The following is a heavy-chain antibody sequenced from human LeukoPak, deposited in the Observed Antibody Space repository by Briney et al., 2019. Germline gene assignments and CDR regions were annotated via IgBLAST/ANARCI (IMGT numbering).Heavy chain of an antibody. Sequence: SETLSLTCTVSGGSITSVSYSWSWIRQPAGKGLEWIGRIYSSGSTNYNPSLKSRVTISVDTSKNQFSLKLSSVTAADTAVYYCASSTRWGDYFDYWGQGTLVTVSS. CDR3: ASSTRWGDYFDY. V-gene: IGHV4-61*02. CDR1: GGSITSVSYS. CDR2: IYSSGST. D-gene: IGHD3-16*01. J-gene: IGHJ4*02.